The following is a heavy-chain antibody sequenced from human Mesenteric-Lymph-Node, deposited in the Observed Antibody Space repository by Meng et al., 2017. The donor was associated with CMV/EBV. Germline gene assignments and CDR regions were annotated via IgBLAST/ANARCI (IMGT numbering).Heavy chain of an antibody. Sequence: GGSLRLSCAASGFTFSPYAMHWVRQAPGKGLEWVAFISNDGGDKYYADSLKGRFTISRDNAKNSLYLQMNSLRAEDTAVYYCATRTGGWGQGTLVTVSS. V-gene: IGHV3-30-3*01. J-gene: IGHJ4*02. CDR2: ISNDGGDK. D-gene: IGHD3-10*01. CDR1: GFTFSPYA. CDR3: ATRTGG.